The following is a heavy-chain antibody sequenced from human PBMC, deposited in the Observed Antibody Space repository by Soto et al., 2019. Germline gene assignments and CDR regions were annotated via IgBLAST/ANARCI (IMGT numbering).Heavy chain of an antibody. CDR2: IYYTGIT. CDR1: GGSIRGYY. D-gene: IGHD6-13*01. Sequence: QVHLQESGPGLVKPSETLSLTCTVSGGSIRGYYWSWIRQSPETGLEWIGYIYYTGITNYNPSLKSRVTILLETSKNQFTLNFNSVTAADTALYYCARHLSVGVSSNWDNKDFEVWGQGVLVTVSS. V-gene: IGHV4-59*08. CDR3: ARHLSVGVSSNWDNKDFEV. J-gene: IGHJ4*02.